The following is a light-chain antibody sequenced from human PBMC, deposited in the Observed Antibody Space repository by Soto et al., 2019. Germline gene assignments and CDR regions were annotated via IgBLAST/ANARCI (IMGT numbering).Light chain of an antibody. CDR1: QRLLNSNGYNY. Sequence: VMTQSPLSLPVTPGEPASISCNSSQRLLNSNGYNYLDWYLQRPGQSPQLLIYLGSNRASGVPDRFSGSGSGTDFTLKISRVEAEDVGDYYCMQALQSPRTFGQGTKLEIK. CDR3: MQALQSPRT. J-gene: IGKJ2*01. V-gene: IGKV2-28*01. CDR2: LGS.